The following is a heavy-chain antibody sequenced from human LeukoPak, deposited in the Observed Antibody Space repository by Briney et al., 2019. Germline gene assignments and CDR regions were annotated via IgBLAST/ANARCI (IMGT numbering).Heavy chain of an antibody. V-gene: IGHV4-4*07. D-gene: IGHD3-10*01. CDR2: IYTSGST. CDR1: GGSISSYY. J-gene: IGHJ4*02. CDR3: AREFYGSGSYGGNFDY. Sequence: SETLSLTCTVSGGSISSYYWSWIRQPAEKGLEWIGRIYTSGSTNYNPSLKSRVTMSVDTSKNQFSLKLSSVTAADTAVYYCAREFYGSGSYGGNFDYWGQGTLVTVSS.